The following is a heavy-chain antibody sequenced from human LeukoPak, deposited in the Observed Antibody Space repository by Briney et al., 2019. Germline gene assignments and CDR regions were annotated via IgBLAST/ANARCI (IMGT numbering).Heavy chain of an antibody. Sequence: GGSLRLSCAASGFTFSNYWMSWVRQAPGKELEWVANIKQDGSEIYYVDSVKGRFTISRDNAKNSLYLQMNSLRAEGTAVYYCVRDKLTGASRLDYWGQGTLLTVSS. V-gene: IGHV3-7*03. J-gene: IGHJ4*02. CDR1: GFTFSNYW. CDR3: VRDKLTGASRLDY. CDR2: IKQDGSEI. D-gene: IGHD7-27*01.